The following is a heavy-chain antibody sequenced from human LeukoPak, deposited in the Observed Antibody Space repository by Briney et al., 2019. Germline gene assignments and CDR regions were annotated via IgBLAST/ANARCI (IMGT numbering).Heavy chain of an antibody. V-gene: IGHV3-7*01. J-gene: IGHJ4*02. CDR2: IKQDGSVK. CDR1: GLTFSSHW. D-gene: IGHD6-13*01. CDR3: AKDSYSRGDY. Sequence: GGSQRLSCAASGLTFSSHWMSWVRQAPGKGLEWVANIKQDGSVKTYVDSVKGRFTISRDNAKNSLYLQMNSLRAEDTAVYYCAKDSYSRGDYWGQGTLVTVSS.